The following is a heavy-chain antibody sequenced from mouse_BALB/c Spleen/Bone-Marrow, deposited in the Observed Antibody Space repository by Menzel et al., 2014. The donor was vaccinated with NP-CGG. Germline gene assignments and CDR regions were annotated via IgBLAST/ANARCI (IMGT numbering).Heavy chain of an antibody. V-gene: IGHV6-3*01. CDR3: TDGGTTVGFAY. D-gene: IGHD1-1*01. J-gene: IGHJ3*01. Sequence: EVKLMESGGGLVQPGGSMKLSCVASGFTFSTYWMSWVRQSPEKGLEWVAEIRLKSDNYATHYAESVKGKFTILRDDSKSRLYLQMNSLRAEDTGIYYCTDGGTTVGFAYWGQGTLVTVSA. CDR2: IRLKSDNYAT. CDR1: GFTFSTYW.